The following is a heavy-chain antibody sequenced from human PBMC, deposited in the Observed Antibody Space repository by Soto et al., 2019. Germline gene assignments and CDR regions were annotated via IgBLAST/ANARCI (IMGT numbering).Heavy chain of an antibody. J-gene: IGHJ5*02. D-gene: IGHD2-2*01. V-gene: IGHV5-51*01. CDR2: IYPGDSDT. Sequence: PGESLKISCKGSGYSFTSYWIGWVRQMPGKGLEWMGIIYPGDSDTRYSPSFQGQVTISADKSISTAYLQWSSLKASDTAMYYCARRPALKYCSSTSCYSYHWFGPWGQGTLVTVSS. CDR3: ARRPALKYCSSTSCYSYHWFGP. CDR1: GYSFTSYW.